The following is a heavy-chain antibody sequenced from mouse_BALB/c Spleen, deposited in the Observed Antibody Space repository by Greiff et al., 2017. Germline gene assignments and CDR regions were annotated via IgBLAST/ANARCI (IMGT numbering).Heavy chain of an antibody. D-gene: IGHD2-3*01. J-gene: IGHJ4*01. Sequence: VQLQQSGAELVRPGALVKLSCKASGFNIKDYYMHWVKQRPEQGLEWIGWIDPENGNTIYDPKFQGKASITADTSSNTAYLQLSSLTSEDTAVYYCAAHYDGAMDYWGQGTSVTVSA. CDR2: IDPENGNT. V-gene: IGHV14-1*02. CDR3: AAHYDGAMDY. CDR1: GFNIKDYY.